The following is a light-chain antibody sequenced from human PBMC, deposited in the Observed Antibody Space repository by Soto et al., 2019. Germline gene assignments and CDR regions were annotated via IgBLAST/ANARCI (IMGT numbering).Light chain of an antibody. V-gene: IGKV3-11*01. Sequence: EIVLTQSPATLSLSPGERATLSCRASQSVGSYFAWYQQKPGQAPRLLIYDASNRATGVPARFSGSGSGTDFTLSISSLEPEDFAVYYCQHRSNWPPYTFGQGTKVDIK. CDR3: QHRSNWPPYT. CDR1: QSVGSY. J-gene: IGKJ2*01. CDR2: DAS.